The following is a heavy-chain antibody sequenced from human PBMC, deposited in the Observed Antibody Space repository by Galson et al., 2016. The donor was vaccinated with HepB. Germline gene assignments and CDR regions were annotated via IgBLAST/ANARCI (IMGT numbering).Heavy chain of an antibody. CDR1: GFTFMSYN. J-gene: IGHJ5*02. Sequence: SLRLSCAASGFTFMSYNMNWVGQAPGKGPEWISYISATGTTIEYADSVKGRFTISRDNAKNSLYLQMNSLRAEDTAVYYCARHSRATFGEPNWFDPWGQGTLVTVSS. D-gene: IGHD3-3*01. V-gene: IGHV3-48*03. CDR3: ARHSRATFGEPNWFDP. CDR2: ISATGTTI.